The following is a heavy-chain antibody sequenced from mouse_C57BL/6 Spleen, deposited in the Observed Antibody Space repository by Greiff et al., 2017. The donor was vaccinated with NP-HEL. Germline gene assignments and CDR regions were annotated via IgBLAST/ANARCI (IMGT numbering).Heavy chain of an antibody. CDR3: ARIYYGNYEVSMDY. J-gene: IGHJ4*01. CDR1: GFTFSSYT. CDR2: ISGGGGNT. D-gene: IGHD2-1*01. V-gene: IGHV5-9*01. Sequence: EVQLVESGGGLVEPGGSLKLSCAASGFTFSSYTMSWVRQTPEKRLEWVATISGGGGNTYYPDSVKGRFTISRDNAKNTLYLQMSSLRSEDTDLYYCARIYYGNYEVSMDYWGQGTSVTVSS.